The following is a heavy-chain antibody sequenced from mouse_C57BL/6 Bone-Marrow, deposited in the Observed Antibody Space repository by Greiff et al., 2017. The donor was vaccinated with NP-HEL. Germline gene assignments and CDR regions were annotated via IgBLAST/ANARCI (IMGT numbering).Heavy chain of an antibody. Sequence: VQLQQSGAELVRPGASVKLSCTASGFNIKDYYMHWVKQRPEQGLEWIGRIDPEDGDTEYAPKFQGKATMTADTSSNTAYLQLSSLTSEDTAVYYCTTMGFDGSRYAMDYWGQGTSVTVSS. CDR2: IDPEDGDT. CDR3: TTMGFDGSRYAMDY. V-gene: IGHV14-1*01. D-gene: IGHD1-1*01. J-gene: IGHJ4*01. CDR1: GFNIKDYY.